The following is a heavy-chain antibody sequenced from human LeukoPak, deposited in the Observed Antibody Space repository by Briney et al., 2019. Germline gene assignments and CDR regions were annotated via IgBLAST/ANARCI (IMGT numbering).Heavy chain of an antibody. J-gene: IGHJ2*01. Sequence: SETLSLTCAVYGGSFSGYYWSWIRQPPGKGLEWIGETNHSGSTNYNPSLKSRVTISVDTSKNQFSLKLSSVTAADTAVYYCARQLGWYFDLWGRGTLVTVSS. CDR2: TNHSGST. CDR3: ARQLGWYFDL. CDR1: GGSFSGYY. D-gene: IGHD1-1*01. V-gene: IGHV4-34*01.